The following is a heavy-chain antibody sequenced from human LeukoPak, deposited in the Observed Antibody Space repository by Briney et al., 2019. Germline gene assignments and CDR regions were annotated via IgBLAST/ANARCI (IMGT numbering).Heavy chain of an antibody. CDR2: ISGSGGNT. Sequence: GGSLRLSCATSGFTFSSYAMSWVRQAPGKGLERVSSISGSGGNTYYADSVKGRFTISRDYSKNTLYLQMSSLRAEDTAVYYCARDGTRGIIDNWGQGTLVTVSS. D-gene: IGHD3-16*01. CDR3: ARDGTRGIIDN. V-gene: IGHV3-23*01. CDR1: GFTFSSYA. J-gene: IGHJ4*02.